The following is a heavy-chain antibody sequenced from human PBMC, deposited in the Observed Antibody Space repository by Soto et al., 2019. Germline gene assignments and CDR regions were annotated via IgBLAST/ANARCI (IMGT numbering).Heavy chain of an antibody. J-gene: IGHJ4*02. V-gene: IGHV1-69*01. D-gene: IGHD3-22*01. Sequence: QVQLVQSGAEVKKPGSSVNVSCKASGGTFSSYAISWVRQAPGQGLEWMGGIIPIFGTANYAQKFQGRVTITADESTSTAYMELSSLRSEDTAVYYCARGMYYYDSSGYYLFDYWGQGTLVTVSS. CDR2: IIPIFGTA. CDR3: ARGMYYYDSSGYYLFDY. CDR1: GGTFSSYA.